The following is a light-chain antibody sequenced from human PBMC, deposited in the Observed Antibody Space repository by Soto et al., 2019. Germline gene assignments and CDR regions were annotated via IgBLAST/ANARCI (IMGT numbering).Light chain of an antibody. Sequence: EIVLTQSPAILSVSPGERATLSCRASQSVTSNLAWYRQRPGQAPRLLIYDTFRRATGVPARFSGSGSGSDFTLTISRLEPEDFAVYFCQQYETSPTTFGQGTKVDIK. CDR2: DTF. CDR1: QSVTSN. CDR3: QQYETSPTT. V-gene: IGKV3-15*01. J-gene: IGKJ1*01.